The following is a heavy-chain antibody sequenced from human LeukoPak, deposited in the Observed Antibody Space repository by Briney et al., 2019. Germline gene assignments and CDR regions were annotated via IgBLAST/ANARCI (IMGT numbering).Heavy chain of an antibody. Sequence: GGSLRLSCAASGFTFSSYGMHWVRQAPGKGLEWVAVIWYDGSNKYYADSVKGRFTISRDNSKNTLYLQMNSLRAEDTAVYYCAKGALYGDYFGYFDYWGQGTLVTVSS. V-gene: IGHV3-33*06. J-gene: IGHJ4*02. D-gene: IGHD4-17*01. CDR3: AKGALYGDYFGYFDY. CDR1: GFTFSSYG. CDR2: IWYDGSNK.